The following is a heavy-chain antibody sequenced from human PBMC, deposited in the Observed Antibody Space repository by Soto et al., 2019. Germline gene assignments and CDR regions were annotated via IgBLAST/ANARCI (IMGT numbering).Heavy chain of an antibody. CDR1: GFTFNIYA. CDR2: ISSSGDNT. D-gene: IGHD3-3*01. Sequence: EVQLLESGGGFVQPGESLRLSCAASGFTFNIYAMSWVRQAPGKGLEWVSVISSSGDNTSYADSVSGRFSISRDNSKNTPYVQRISLRPEYPAVYYCAKDIPEDSSSDFQPADSWGPGALVTVSS. CDR3: AKDIPEDSSSDFQPADS. J-gene: IGHJ4*02. V-gene: IGHV3-23*01.